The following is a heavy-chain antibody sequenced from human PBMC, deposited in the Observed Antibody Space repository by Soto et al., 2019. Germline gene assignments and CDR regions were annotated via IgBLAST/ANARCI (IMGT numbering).Heavy chain of an antibody. J-gene: IGHJ4*02. V-gene: IGHV2-5*01. CDR3: AQVDDVAALFAY. D-gene: IGHD6-6*01. CDR2: IYWNDDK. CDR1: GFSLSTTGEG. Sequence: QITLKESGPTLVKPTQTLTLTCTFSGFSLSTTGEGVGWIRQPPGKALEWLAVIYWNDDKSYSPSLNGRLPISKDPSKQQVVLTMMNMAPGDTGTYYCAQVDDVAALFAYLGQGTLVTVSS.